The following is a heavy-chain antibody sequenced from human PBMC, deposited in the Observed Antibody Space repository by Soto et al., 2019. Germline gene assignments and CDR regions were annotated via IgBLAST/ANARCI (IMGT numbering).Heavy chain of an antibody. Sequence: SETLTLTCAVYGGSFSGYYWSWIRQPPGKGLEWIGEINHSGSTNYNPSLKSRVTISVDTSKNQFSLKLSSVTAADTAVYYCAGVSGWHANWFDPWGQGTLVTVSS. CDR3: AGVSGWHANWFDP. J-gene: IGHJ5*02. V-gene: IGHV4-34*01. CDR1: GGSFSGYY. CDR2: INHSGST. D-gene: IGHD6-19*01.